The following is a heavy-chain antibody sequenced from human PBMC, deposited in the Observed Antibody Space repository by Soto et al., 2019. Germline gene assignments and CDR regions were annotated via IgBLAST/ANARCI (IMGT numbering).Heavy chain of an antibody. V-gene: IGHV4-34*01. CDR1: GGSSRAYH. CDR2: FSYSGSL. CDR3: AGGPRYWSFAL. J-gene: IGHJ2*01. Sequence: LQQWGTVLLKPSETLSLNCSVYGGSSRAYHWSWIRQSPGEGLEWIGEFSYSGSLNYNPSLKGRVAVSLDTSTNHFYLTMTSVTAADTAVYFCAGGPRYWSFALWGRGTLVTVS. D-gene: IGHD1-20*01.